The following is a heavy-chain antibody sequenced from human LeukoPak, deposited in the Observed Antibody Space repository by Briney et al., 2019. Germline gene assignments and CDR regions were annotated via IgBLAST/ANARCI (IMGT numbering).Heavy chain of an antibody. Sequence: ASVKVSCKASGYTFTSYDINWVRQATGQGLEWMGWMNPNSGNTGYAQKFQGRVTMTRNTSISTAYMELSSLRSEDTAVYYCARVDMTTSPLYYYYYGMDVWGQGTTATVSS. V-gene: IGHV1-8*01. CDR1: GYTFTSYD. J-gene: IGHJ6*02. D-gene: IGHD4-11*01. CDR2: MNPNSGNT. CDR3: ARVDMTTSPLYYYYYGMDV.